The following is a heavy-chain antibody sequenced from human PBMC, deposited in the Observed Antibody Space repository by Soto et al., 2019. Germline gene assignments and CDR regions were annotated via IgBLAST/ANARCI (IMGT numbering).Heavy chain of an antibody. CDR1: GFTFSEHG. Sequence: QVQLVASGGGVVQPGRSLRLSCAASGFTFSEHGMHWVRQAPGKGLEWLAVISHDAITTYYADSVKGRFTISRDNSKNTVFLQMNSLRTEDTAVYYGTKDREDTALVFDFWGQGTLVTVSS. CDR2: ISHDAITT. D-gene: IGHD5-18*01. CDR3: TKDREDTALVFDF. J-gene: IGHJ4*02. V-gene: IGHV3-30*18.